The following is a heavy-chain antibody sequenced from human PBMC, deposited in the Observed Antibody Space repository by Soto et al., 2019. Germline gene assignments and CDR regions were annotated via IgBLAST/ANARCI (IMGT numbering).Heavy chain of an antibody. D-gene: IGHD6-19*01. CDR1: GYTFTSYG. CDR3: ARDPRGPWYIAVAGPNWYFDL. V-gene: IGHV1-18*01. J-gene: IGHJ2*01. Sequence: QVQLVQSGAQVKKPGASVKVSCKASGYTFTSYGISWVRQAPGQGLEWMGWISAYNGNTNYAQKLQGRVTMTTDTSTSTAYMELRSLRSDDTAVYYCARDPRGPWYIAVAGPNWYFDLWALGTLFTVSS. CDR2: ISAYNGNT.